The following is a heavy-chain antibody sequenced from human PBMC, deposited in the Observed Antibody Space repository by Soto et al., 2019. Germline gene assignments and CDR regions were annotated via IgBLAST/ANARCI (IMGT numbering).Heavy chain of an antibody. J-gene: IGHJ4*02. D-gene: IGHD6-13*01. CDR2: IGVPGDP. V-gene: IGHV3-13*05. CDR1: GFTLSPYD. Sequence: EVQLVESGGGLVQPGGSLRLSCAASGFTLSPYDMHWVRQAAGKTLEWVSAIGVPGDPFYPDSVKGRFTISRENARNSLYLQMNSLRAGDTAVYYCARGQRAEAGSWYFDSWGQGTLVTVSS. CDR3: ARGQRAEAGSWYFDS.